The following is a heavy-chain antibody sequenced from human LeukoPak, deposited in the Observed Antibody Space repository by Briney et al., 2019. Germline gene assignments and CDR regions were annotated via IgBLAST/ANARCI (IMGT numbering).Heavy chain of an antibody. CDR1: GDSVSSNSAA. J-gene: IGHJ4*02. CDR2: TYYRSKWYN. V-gene: IGHV6-1*01. Sequence: PSQTLSLTCAISGDSVSSNSAAWNWIRQSPSRGLEWLGRTYYRSKWYNDYAVSVKSRITINPDTSKNQFSLQLNSVTPEDTAVYYCARDSYDSSGYYQGTQDYFDYWGQGTLVTVSS. D-gene: IGHD3-22*01. CDR3: ARDSYDSSGYYQGTQDYFDY.